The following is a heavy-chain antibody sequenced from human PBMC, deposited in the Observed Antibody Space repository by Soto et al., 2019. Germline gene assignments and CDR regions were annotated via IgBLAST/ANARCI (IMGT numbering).Heavy chain of an antibody. J-gene: IGHJ5*02. V-gene: IGHV1-18*01. CDR2: ISAYNGNT. Sequence: QVQLVQSGAEVKKPGASVKVSCKASGYTFTSYGISWVRQAPGQGLEWMGWISAYNGNTNYAQKLQGRVTMTTDTSTSTAYMELRSLRSDDTAVYYCAIDLQIGDRFAKRPQNPGFDPWGQGTLVTVSS. D-gene: IGHD3-10*01. CDR3: AIDLQIGDRFAKRPQNPGFDP. CDR1: GYTFTSYG.